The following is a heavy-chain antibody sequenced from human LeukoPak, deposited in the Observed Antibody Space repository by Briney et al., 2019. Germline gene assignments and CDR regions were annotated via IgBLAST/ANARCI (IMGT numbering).Heavy chain of an antibody. CDR2: IIPILGIA. CDR3: ARSYDILTGYSPDYYFDY. CDR1: GGTFSSYA. J-gene: IGHJ4*02. D-gene: IGHD3-9*01. Sequence: SVKVSCKASGGTFSSYAISWVRQAPGQGLEWMGRIIPILGIANYAQKFQGRVTITADKSTSTAYMELSGLRSEDTAVYYCARSYDILTGYSPDYYFDYWGQGTLVTVSS. V-gene: IGHV1-69*04.